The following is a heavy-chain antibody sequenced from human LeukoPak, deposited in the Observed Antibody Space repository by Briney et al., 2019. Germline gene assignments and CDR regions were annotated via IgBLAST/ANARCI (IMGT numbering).Heavy chain of an antibody. D-gene: IGHD4-11*01. CDR2: IYHSGST. V-gene: IGHV4-4*02. J-gene: IGHJ6*03. CDR3: ARVQSSNYDPTYYYYYYYMDV. CDR1: GGSIIGNNW. Sequence: SETLSLTCAVSGGSIIGNNWWSWVRQPPGRGLEWIGQIYHSGSTTYNPSLNSRVTISVDKSKNQFSLGLSSVTAADTAVYYCARVQSSNYDPTYYYYYYYMDVWGKGTTVTVSS.